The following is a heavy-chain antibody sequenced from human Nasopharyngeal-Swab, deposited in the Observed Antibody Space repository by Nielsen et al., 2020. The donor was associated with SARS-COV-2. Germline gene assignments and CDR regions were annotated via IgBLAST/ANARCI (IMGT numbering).Heavy chain of an antibody. D-gene: IGHD2-15*01. Sequence: GESLKISCAASGFTFSSYWMHWVRHAPGKGLVWVSRINDDGTTTRYADSVKGRFTISRDNAKNTLYLQMNSLRAEDTAVYYCARIYCGGGSCFSLDYWGQGTLVTVSA. V-gene: IGHV3-74*01. CDR1: GFTFSSYW. J-gene: IGHJ4*02. CDR2: INDDGTTT. CDR3: ARIYCGGGSCFSLDY.